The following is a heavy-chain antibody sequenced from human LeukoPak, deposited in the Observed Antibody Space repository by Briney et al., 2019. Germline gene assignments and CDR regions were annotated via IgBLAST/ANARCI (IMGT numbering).Heavy chain of an antibody. CDR2: IYLIGGST. CDR3: ARGDLLDYGDYQVY. J-gene: IGHJ4*02. Sequence: AAVKASRKASGYTLISYFMHGVRQAPGRGVEWVGIIYLIGGSTNYAQKYQVSVTMTRATSTSTVYMELSSLRSKDTAVYYCARGDLLDYGDYQVYWGQGTLVTVSS. V-gene: IGHV1-46*01. CDR1: GYTLISYF. D-gene: IGHD4-17*01.